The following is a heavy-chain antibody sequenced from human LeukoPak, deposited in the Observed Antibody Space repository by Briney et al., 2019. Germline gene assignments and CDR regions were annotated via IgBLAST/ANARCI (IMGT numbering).Heavy chain of an antibody. CDR1: GGSISSYY. J-gene: IGHJ4*02. D-gene: IGHD3-16*02. CDR3: ARGRLLYVWGSYRSIPYFDY. CDR2: IYYSGST. V-gene: IGHV4-59*12. Sequence: SETLSLTCTVSGGSISSYYWSWIRQPPGKGLEWIGYIYYSGSTNYNPSLKSRVTISVDTSKNQFSLKLSSVTAADTAVYYCARGRLLYVWGSYRSIPYFDYWGQGTLVTVSS.